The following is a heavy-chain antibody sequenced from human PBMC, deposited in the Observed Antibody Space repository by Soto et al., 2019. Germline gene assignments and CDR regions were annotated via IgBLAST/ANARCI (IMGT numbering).Heavy chain of an antibody. CDR3: ARTGYSSRLGGDYGMDV. Sequence: QVQLVQSGAEVKKPGASVKVSCKASGYTFTSYDINWVRQATGQGLEWMGWMNPNSGNTGYAQKFQGRVTMTSNTSISTAYMELSSLRSEDTAVYYCARTGYSSRLGGDYGMDVWGQGTTVTVSS. CDR2: MNPNSGNT. V-gene: IGHV1-8*01. J-gene: IGHJ6*02. CDR1: GYTFTSYD. D-gene: IGHD6-13*01.